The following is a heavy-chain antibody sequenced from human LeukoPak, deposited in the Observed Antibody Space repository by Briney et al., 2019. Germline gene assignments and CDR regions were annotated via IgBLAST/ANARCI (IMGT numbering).Heavy chain of an antibody. Sequence: PSETLSLTCTVSGGSISSYYWSWIRRPPGKGLEWIGYIYYSGSTNYNPSLKSRVTISVDTSKNQFSLKLSSVTAADTAVYYCARAQEMATIALYNWFDPWGQGTLVTVSS. CDR2: IYYSGST. CDR1: GGSISSYY. V-gene: IGHV4-59*01. CDR3: ARAQEMATIALYNWFDP. J-gene: IGHJ5*02. D-gene: IGHD5-24*01.